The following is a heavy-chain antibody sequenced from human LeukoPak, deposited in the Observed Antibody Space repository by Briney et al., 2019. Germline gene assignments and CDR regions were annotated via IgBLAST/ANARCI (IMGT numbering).Heavy chain of an antibody. D-gene: IGHD3-10*01. J-gene: IGHJ6*03. CDR1: GYTFTSYY. V-gene: IGHV1-46*01. Sequence: ASVKVSCKASGYTFTSYYMHWVRQAPGQGLEWMGIINPSGGSTSYAQKFQGRVTMTRDMSTSTAYMELSSLRSEDTAVYYCARDRGDYGSGGIGYYMDVWGKGTTVTISS. CDR3: ARDRGDYGSGGIGYYMDV. CDR2: INPSGGST.